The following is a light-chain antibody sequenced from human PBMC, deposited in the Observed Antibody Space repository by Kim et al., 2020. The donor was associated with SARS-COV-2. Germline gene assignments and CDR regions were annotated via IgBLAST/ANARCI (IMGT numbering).Light chain of an antibody. CDR1: QSVSSSS. CDR3: QQYGSSPIT. V-gene: IGKV3-20*01. J-gene: IGKJ5*01. CDR2: GTS. Sequence: EIVLTQSPGTLSLSPGERATLSCRASQSVSSSSLGWYQQKVGQAPRLLMYGTSNRATGISDRFNGSGSGTDFTLTISRLEPEDFAVYFCQQYGSSPITFGQGTRLEIK.